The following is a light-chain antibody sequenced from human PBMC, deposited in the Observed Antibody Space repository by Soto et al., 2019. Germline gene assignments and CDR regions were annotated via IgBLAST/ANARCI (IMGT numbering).Light chain of an antibody. Sequence: QSVLTQPASVSGSPGQPITISCTGTISDVGGYNYVSWYQQHPGKAPKLMIFDVSNRPSGVSNRFSGSKSGYTASLTISGLQAEDEADYYCSSYTSSSTYFFGTWPKVTV. CDR3: SSYTSSSTYF. CDR2: DVS. V-gene: IGLV2-14*03. J-gene: IGLJ1*01. CDR1: ISDVGGYNY.